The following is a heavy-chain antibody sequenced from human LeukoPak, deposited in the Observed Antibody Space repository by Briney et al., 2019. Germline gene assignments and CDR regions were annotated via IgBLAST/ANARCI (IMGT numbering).Heavy chain of an antibody. J-gene: IGHJ5*02. D-gene: IGHD3-3*01. CDR2: ISSSSSTI. V-gene: IGHV3-48*04. Sequence: GGSLRLSCAASGFTFGSYSMNWVRQAPGKGLEWVSYISSSSSTIYYADSVKGRFTVSRDNAKNSLYLQMNSLRADDTAVYYCARVERSWFDPWGQGTLVTVSS. CDR3: ARVERSWFDP. CDR1: GFTFGSYS.